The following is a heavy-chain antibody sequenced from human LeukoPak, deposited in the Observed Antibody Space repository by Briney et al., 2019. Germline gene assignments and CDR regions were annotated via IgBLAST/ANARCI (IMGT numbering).Heavy chain of an antibody. V-gene: IGHV4-34*01. CDR1: GGSFSGYY. Sequence: TSETLSLTCAVYGGSFSGYYWSWIRQPPGKGLEWIGEINHSGSTNYNPSLKSRVTISVDTSKNHFSLIMSFVTAADTAVYYCARDLRVGASLDGAFDIWGQGTMVTVSS. CDR2: INHSGST. D-gene: IGHD1-26*01. CDR3: ARDLRVGASLDGAFDI. J-gene: IGHJ3*02.